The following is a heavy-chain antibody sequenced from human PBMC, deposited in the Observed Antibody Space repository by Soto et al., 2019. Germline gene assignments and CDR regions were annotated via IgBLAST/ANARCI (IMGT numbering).Heavy chain of an antibody. CDR3: ARTKYCSTTTCYRGLAH. D-gene: IGHD2-2*01. CDR1: GGCFSGYY. V-gene: IGHV4-34*01. CDR2: INHSGGA. Sequence: PSETLSLTCAVYGGCFSGYYWSWIRQPPGKGLEWIGEINHSGGATYNPSLKTRVTILVDTSKNQFSLKLSSVTAADTAVYYCARTKYCSTTTCYRGLAHWGQGPLVTVSS. J-gene: IGHJ4*02.